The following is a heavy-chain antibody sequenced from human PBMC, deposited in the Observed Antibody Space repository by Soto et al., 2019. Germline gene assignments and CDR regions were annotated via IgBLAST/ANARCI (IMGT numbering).Heavy chain of an antibody. CDR1: GFTVSSNY. CDR3: ARGQITIFGVVTPYYYYGMDV. Sequence: PGGSLRLSCAASGFTVSSNYMSWVRQAPGKGLEWVSVIYSGGSTYYADSAKGRFTISRDNSKNTLYLQMNSLRAEDTAVYYCARGQITIFGVVTPYYYYGMDVWGQGTTVTVSS. V-gene: IGHV3-53*01. CDR2: IYSGGST. D-gene: IGHD3-3*01. J-gene: IGHJ6*02.